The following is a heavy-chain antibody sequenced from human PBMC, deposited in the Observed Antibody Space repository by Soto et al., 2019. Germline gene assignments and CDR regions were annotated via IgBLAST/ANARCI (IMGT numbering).Heavy chain of an antibody. V-gene: IGHV3-30-3*01. D-gene: IGHD1-26*01. Sequence: PGGSLRLSCAASGFIFSSYTMHWVRQAPGKGLEWAGVITYDGSNQYYADSVKGRFTISRDNSRNMLFLQMNSLRPDDTAVYYCARAPSGSYPEFDYWGQGXLVTVSS. CDR2: ITYDGSNQ. CDR3: ARAPSGSYPEFDY. J-gene: IGHJ4*02. CDR1: GFIFSSYT.